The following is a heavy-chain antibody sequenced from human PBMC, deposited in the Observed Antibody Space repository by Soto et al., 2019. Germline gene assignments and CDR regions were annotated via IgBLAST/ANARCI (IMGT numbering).Heavy chain of an antibody. CDR1: GYTFYSHS. D-gene: IGHD3-10*01. V-gene: IGHV1-18*01. CDR2: INADYGNT. J-gene: IGHJ5*02. Sequence: ASVKVSCKASGYTFYSHSISWVRQAPGQGLEWMGGINADYGNTQYAQKFQGRVTITADESTSTAYMELSSLRSEDTAVYYCARDIGYGSGFQYWFDPWGQGTLVTVSS. CDR3: ARDIGYGSGFQYWFDP.